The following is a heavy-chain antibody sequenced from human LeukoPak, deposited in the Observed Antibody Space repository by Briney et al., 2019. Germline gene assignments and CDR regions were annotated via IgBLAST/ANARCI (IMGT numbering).Heavy chain of an antibody. D-gene: IGHD5-12*01. Sequence: PSETLSLTCTVSGSSIGSYYWSWIRQPPGKGLEWIGHISYSGSTNYNPSLKSRVTISVDTSKNQFSLKLSSVTAADTAVYYCARGGSGYALNWFDPWGQGTLVTVSS. CDR2: ISYSGST. CDR3: ARGGSGYALNWFDP. J-gene: IGHJ5*02. CDR1: GSSIGSYY. V-gene: IGHV4-59*01.